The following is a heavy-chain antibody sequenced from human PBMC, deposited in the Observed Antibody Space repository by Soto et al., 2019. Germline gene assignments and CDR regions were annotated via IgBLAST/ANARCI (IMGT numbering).Heavy chain of an antibody. J-gene: IGHJ5*02. V-gene: IGHV3-11*01. Sequence: WGSLRLSCTVSGFAFRHNYLTWIRQAPGKGLEWLSYISTSGSPAYYADSVKGRFTISTDNAKKSLYLQMDSLRAEDTGVYYCATGGIYYEASGQGTLVTVSS. D-gene: IGHD1-26*01. CDR2: ISTSGSPA. CDR1: GFAFRHNY. CDR3: ATGGIYYEA.